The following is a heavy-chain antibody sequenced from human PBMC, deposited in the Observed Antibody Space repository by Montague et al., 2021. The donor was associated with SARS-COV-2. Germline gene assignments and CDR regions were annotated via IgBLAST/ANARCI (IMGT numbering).Heavy chain of an antibody. CDR2: ISYDGSNK. Sequence: SLRLSCAASGFTFSSYAMHWVRQAPGKGLEWVAVISYDGSNKYYADSVKGRFTISRDNSKNTLYLQMNSLRAEDTALHYCAKSLSGWDSFDYWGQGTLVTVSS. D-gene: IGHD6-19*01. J-gene: IGHJ4*02. CDR1: GFTFSSYA. CDR3: AKSLSGWDSFDY. V-gene: IGHV3-30*04.